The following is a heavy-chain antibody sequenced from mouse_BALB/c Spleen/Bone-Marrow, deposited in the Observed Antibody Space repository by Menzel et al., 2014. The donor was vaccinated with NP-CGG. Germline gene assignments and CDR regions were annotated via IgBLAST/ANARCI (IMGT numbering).Heavy chain of an antibody. J-gene: IGHJ4*01. CDR3: TRGLGAMDY. Sequence: QVQLQQSGAELVRPGASVKLSCKASGYTFTSYWINWVKQRPGQGLEWIGNIYPSGSYTNYNQKFKDKATLTVDKSSSTAYMQLSSPTSGDSAVYYCTRGLGAMDYWGQGTSVTVSS. CDR1: GYTFTSYW. CDR2: IYPSGSYT. V-gene: IGHV1-69*02. D-gene: IGHD3-3*01.